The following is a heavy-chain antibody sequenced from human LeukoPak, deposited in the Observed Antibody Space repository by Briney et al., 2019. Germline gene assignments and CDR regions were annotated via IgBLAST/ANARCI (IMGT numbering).Heavy chain of an antibody. V-gene: IGHV4-61*08. J-gene: IGHJ4*02. CDR2: IYYSGST. D-gene: IGHD6-6*01. CDR3: ARQEYSSSSVDY. Sequence: SETLSLTCTVSGGSISSGGYYWSWIRQPPGRGLEWIGYIYYSGSTNYNPSLKSRVTISVDTSKNQFSLKLSSVTAADTAVYYCARQEYSSSSVDYWGQGTLVTVSS. CDR1: GGSISSGGYY.